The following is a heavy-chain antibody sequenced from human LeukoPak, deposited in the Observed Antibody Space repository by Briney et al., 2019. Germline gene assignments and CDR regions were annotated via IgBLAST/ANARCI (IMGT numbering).Heavy chain of an antibody. CDR3: ARGDIVVVPVY. Sequence: SETLSLTCTVSGGSISSYYWSWIRQPPGKGLEWIGYIYYSGSTNYNPSLKSRATISVDTSKNQFSLKLSSVTAADTAVYYCARGDIVVVPVYWGQGTLVTVSS. CDR1: GGSISSYY. D-gene: IGHD2-2*01. J-gene: IGHJ4*02. CDR2: IYYSGST. V-gene: IGHV4-59*08.